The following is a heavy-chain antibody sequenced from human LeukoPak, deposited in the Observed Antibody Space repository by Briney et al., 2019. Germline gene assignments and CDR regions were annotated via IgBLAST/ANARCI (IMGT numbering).Heavy chain of an antibody. CDR3: ARTMVRGVPFDY. CDR1: GGSISSSSSY. CDR2: IYYSGST. Sequence: SSETLSLTCTVSGGSISSSSSYWSWIRQPPGKGLEWIGYIYYSGSTNYNPSLKSRVTISVDTSKNQFSLKLSSVTAADTAVYYCARTMVRGVPFDYWGQGTLVTVSS. J-gene: IGHJ4*02. D-gene: IGHD3-10*01. V-gene: IGHV4-61*01.